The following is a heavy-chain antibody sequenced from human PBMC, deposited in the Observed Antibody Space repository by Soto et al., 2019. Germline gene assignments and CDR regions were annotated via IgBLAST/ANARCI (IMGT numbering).Heavy chain of an antibody. CDR1: GDSISSHY. Sequence: PSETLSLTCSVSGDSISSHYWSWIRQPPGKGLEWIGNIFYNGNTYYNPSLKSRVTISVDTSKNQFSLNLSSVTAADTAVYYRARLVRGDYYILTGYLPAEYFQHWGQGTLVTVSS. CDR3: ARLVRGDYYILTGYLPAEYFQH. J-gene: IGHJ1*01. CDR2: IFYNGNT. V-gene: IGHV4-59*08. D-gene: IGHD3-9*01.